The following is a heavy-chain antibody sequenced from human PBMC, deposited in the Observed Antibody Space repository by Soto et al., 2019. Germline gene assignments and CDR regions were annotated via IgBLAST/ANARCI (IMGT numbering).Heavy chain of an antibody. J-gene: IGHJ4*02. CDR3: AAHNYYDSSGPITVPADPFDY. D-gene: IGHD3-22*01. CDR2: IKQDGSEK. Sequence: EVQLVESGGGLVQPGGSLRLSCAASGFTFSSYWMSWVRQAPGKGLEWVANIKQDGSEKYYVDSVKGRFTISRDNAKNSLYLQMNSLRAEDTAVYYCAAHNYYDSSGPITVPADPFDYWGQGTLVTVSS. CDR1: GFTFSSYW. V-gene: IGHV3-7*01.